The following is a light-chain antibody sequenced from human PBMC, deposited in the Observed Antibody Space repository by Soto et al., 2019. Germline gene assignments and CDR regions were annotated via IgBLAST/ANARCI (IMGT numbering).Light chain of an antibody. CDR1: QSVSIL. CDR2: GAN. CDR3: QQYGSSSIT. J-gene: IGKJ5*01. Sequence: EIVMTQSPATLSVSPGERATLSCRASQSVSILLAWYQQNPGQAPRPLLHGANTRATGIQDRFSGSGSGTDFTLTIRRLEPEDLAVYYCQQYGSSSITFGQGTRLDI. V-gene: IGKV3-20*01.